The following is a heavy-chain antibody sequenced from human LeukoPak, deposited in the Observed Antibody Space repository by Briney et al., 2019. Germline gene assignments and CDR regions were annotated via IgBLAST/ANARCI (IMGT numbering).Heavy chain of an antibody. D-gene: IGHD6-13*01. J-gene: IGHJ2*01. V-gene: IGHV1-18*04. CDR2: ISAYNGNT. CDR1: GYTSTNYG. CDR3: ARSGYSSSWSDNWHFDL. Sequence: GASVKVSCKASGYTSTNYGISWVRQAPGQGLEWMGWISAYNGNTHYTQKVQGRVTMTTDTSTSTAYMELRSLRSDDTAVYYCARSGYSSSWSDNWHFDLWGRGTLVTVSS.